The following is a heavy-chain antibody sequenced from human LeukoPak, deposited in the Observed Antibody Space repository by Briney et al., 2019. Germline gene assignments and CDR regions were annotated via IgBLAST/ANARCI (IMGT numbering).Heavy chain of an antibody. CDR2: IYYSGST. J-gene: IGHJ4*02. Sequence: SETLSLTCTVSGGSISSYYWSWVRQPPGKGLEWVGYIYYSGSTNYNPSLKSRVTISVDTSKNQFSLKLSSVTAADTAVYYCARGERYFDWLLYGYYFDYWGQGTLVAVSS. D-gene: IGHD3-9*01. CDR3: ARGERYFDWLLYGYYFDY. V-gene: IGHV4-59*01. CDR1: GGSISSYY.